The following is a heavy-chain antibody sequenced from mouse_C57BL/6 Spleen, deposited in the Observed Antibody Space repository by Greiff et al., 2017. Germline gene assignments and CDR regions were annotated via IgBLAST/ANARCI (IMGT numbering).Heavy chain of an antibody. J-gene: IGHJ1*03. CDR1: GFTFNTYA. Sequence: EVQVVESGGGLVQPKGSLKLSCAASGFTFNTYAMHWVRQAPGKGLEWVARIRSKSSNYATYYADSVKDRFTISRDDSQSMLYLQMNNLKTEDTAMYYCVRDSITTVVSYWYFDVWGTGTTVTVSS. D-gene: IGHD1-1*01. CDR3: VRDSITTVVSYWYFDV. CDR2: IRSKSSNYAT. V-gene: IGHV10-3*01.